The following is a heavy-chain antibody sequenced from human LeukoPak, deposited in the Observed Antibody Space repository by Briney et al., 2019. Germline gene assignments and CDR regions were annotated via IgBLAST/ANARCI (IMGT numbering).Heavy chain of an antibody. D-gene: IGHD2-2*01. J-gene: IGHJ3*02. CDR1: GGTFSSYA. V-gene: IGHV1-69*13. Sequence: GTSVKVSCKASGGTFSSYAISWVRQAPGQGLEWMGGIIPIFGTANYAQKFQGRVTITADESTSTAYMELSSLRSEDTAVYYCARERCSSTSCFRFDAFDIWGQGTMVTVSS. CDR3: ARERCSSTSCFRFDAFDI. CDR2: IIPIFGTA.